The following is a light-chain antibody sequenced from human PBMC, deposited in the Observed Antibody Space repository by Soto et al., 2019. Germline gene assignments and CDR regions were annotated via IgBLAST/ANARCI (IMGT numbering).Light chain of an antibody. J-gene: IGLJ1*01. V-gene: IGLV2-23*02. CDR2: EVS. CDR1: HSGGGSYNL. CDR3: CSYAGSTTQTYV. Sequence: QSLLAQPVSVSGSPGRSVTISCTGTHSGGGSYNLVSWYQQHPGNAPKVIIYEVSERPSGVSDRFSGSKSGNTASLMISGLQAEDEADYYCCSYAGSTTQTYVFGSGTKVTVL.